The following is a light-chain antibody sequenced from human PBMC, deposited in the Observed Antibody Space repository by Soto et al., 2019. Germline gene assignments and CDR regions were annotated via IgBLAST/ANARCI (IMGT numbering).Light chain of an antibody. CDR1: SGYSSYA. V-gene: IGLV4-69*01. J-gene: IGLJ2*01. CDR2: LNSDGSH. CDR3: QTWGTGIRV. Sequence: QSVLTQSPSASASLGASVKLTCTLSSGYSSYAIAWHQQQPEKGPRYLMKLNSDGSHSKGDGIPDRFSGSSSGAERYLTISSLQSVDEADYYCQTWGTGIRVFGGGTKLTVL.